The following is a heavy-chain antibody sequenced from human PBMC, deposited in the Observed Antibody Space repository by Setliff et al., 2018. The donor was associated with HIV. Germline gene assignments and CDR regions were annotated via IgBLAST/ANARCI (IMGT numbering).Heavy chain of an antibody. Sequence: SETLSLTCTVSGASMSSGDYYWSWVRQPPGKGLEWIGESINGGSTNYNPSLKSRLTISVDMSKSQFSLKLSSVTAADTAVYYCARESLNLGELSSNPDASDIWGQGTMVTVSS. D-gene: IGHD3-16*02. CDR2: SINGGST. J-gene: IGHJ3*02. CDR1: GASMSSGDYY. CDR3: ARESLNLGELSSNPDASDI. V-gene: IGHV4-61*08.